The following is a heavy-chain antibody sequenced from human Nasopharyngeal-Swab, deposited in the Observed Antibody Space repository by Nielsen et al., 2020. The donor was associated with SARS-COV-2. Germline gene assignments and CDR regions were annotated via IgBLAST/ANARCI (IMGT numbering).Heavy chain of an antibody. CDR2: ISSSGSTI. CDR3: ARESSIVLMVYVHHYGMDV. V-gene: IGHV3-48*03. CDR1: GFTFSSYE. J-gene: IGHJ6*02. D-gene: IGHD2-8*01. Sequence: GGSLRLSCAASGFTFSSYEMNWVRQAPGKGLEWVSYISSSGSTIYYADSVKGRFTIPRDNAKNSLYLQMNSLRAEDTAVYYCARESSIVLMVYVHHYGMDVWGQGTTVTVSS.